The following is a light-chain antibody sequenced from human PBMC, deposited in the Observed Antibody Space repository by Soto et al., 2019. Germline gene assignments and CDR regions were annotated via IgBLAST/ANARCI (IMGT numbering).Light chain of an antibody. J-gene: IGKJ1*01. Sequence: IVFTQAPCTLSFSPGERATLSCKASQSVSSSYLAWYQQKPGQAPRLLIYGASSRATGIPDRFSGSGSGTDFTLTISRLEPEDFAVYYCQQYGSSPWTFGQGTKVDIK. V-gene: IGKV3-20*01. CDR3: QQYGSSPWT. CDR1: QSVSSSY. CDR2: GAS.